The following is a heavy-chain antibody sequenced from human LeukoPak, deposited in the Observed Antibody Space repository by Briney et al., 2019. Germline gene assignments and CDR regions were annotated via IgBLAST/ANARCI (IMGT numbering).Heavy chain of an antibody. V-gene: IGHV1-24*01. J-gene: IGHJ5*02. Sequence: ASVKVSCKVSGYTLTELSMHWVRQAPGKGLEWMGGFDPEDGETIYAQKFQGRVTMTEDTSTDTAYMELSSLRSEDTAVYYCATSLYCGGDCYSSDWFDPWGQGTLATVSS. CDR2: FDPEDGET. D-gene: IGHD2-21*02. CDR3: ATSLYCGGDCYSSDWFDP. CDR1: GYTLTELS.